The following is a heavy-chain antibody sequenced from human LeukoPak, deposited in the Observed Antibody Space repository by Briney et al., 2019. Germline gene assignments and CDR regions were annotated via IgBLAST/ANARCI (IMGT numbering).Heavy chain of an antibody. Sequence: ASVKVSCKASGYTFTTDAMNWVRQAPGQGLEWMGWINTNTGNPTYAQGFTGRFVFSLDTSVSTAYLQISSLVPDDTAVYFCARGDWHHSGSYSYYYYIDVWGKGTTVTVSS. V-gene: IGHV7-4-1*02. CDR1: GYTFTTDA. CDR2: INTNTGNP. CDR3: ARGDWHHSGSYSYYYYIDV. D-gene: IGHD1-26*01. J-gene: IGHJ6*03.